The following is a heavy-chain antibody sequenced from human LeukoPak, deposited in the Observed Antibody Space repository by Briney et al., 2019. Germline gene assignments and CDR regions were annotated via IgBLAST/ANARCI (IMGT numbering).Heavy chain of an antibody. CDR2: IYYSGST. Sequence: PSETLSLTCTVSGGSISSYYWGWIRQPPGKGLEWIGSIYYSGSTYYNPSLKSRVTISVDTSKNQFSLKLSSVTAADTAVYYCARARIQLWLLDAFDIWGQGTMVTVSS. CDR3: ARARIQLWLLDAFDI. V-gene: IGHV4-39*07. J-gene: IGHJ3*02. CDR1: GGSISSYY. D-gene: IGHD5-18*01.